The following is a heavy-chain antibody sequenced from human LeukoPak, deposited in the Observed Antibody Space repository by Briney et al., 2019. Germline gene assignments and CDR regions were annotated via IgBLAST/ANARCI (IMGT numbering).Heavy chain of an antibody. J-gene: IGHJ4*02. V-gene: IGHV3-7*04. D-gene: IGHD2-21*02. CDR2: IKQDGSEK. CDR1: GFTFSSYW. CDR3: ARVVTGVSLDYFDY. Sequence: GGSLRLSCAASGFTFSSYWMSWVRQAPGKGLEWLANIKQDGSEKYYVDSVKGRFTISRDNSKNTLYLRMNSLRAEDTAVYYCARVVTGVSLDYFDYWGQGTLVTVSS.